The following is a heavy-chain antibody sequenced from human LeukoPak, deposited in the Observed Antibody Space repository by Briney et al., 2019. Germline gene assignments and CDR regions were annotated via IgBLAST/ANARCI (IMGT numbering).Heavy chain of an antibody. CDR3: ARRRIDSMYNWFDP. Sequence: PGGSLRLSCAASGFTFSSYWMSWVRQAPGKGLEWVANIKQDGSEKYYVDSVKGRFTISRDNAKNSLYLQMNSLRAEDTAVYYCARRRIDSMYNWFDPWGQGTLVIVSS. CDR1: GFTFSSYW. D-gene: IGHD2-21*01. CDR2: IKQDGSEK. V-gene: IGHV3-7*03. J-gene: IGHJ5*02.